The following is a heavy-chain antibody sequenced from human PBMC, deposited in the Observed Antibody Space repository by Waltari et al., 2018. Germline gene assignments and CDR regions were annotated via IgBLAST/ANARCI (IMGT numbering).Heavy chain of an antibody. CDR3: AKLGVSFLEWPNAYYFDQ. D-gene: IGHD3-3*01. J-gene: IGHJ4*02. CDR1: GFPVVNNF. CDR2: IYSGGRK. V-gene: IGHV3-53*01. Sequence: EVQLVESGGGLLQPGGSLRLSWAVSGFPVVNNFMIWVGLAHGEGREWVSVIYSGGRKYYADSVKGRFTISRDSSKNTLYLQMNSLRAEDTAVYYCAKLGVSFLEWPNAYYFDQWGQGTLVTVSS.